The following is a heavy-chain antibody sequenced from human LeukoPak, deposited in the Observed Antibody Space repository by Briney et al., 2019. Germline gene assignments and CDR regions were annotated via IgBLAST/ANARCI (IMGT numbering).Heavy chain of an antibody. CDR2: IYTSGST. J-gene: IGHJ4*02. V-gene: IGHV4-4*07. D-gene: IGHD1-26*01. Sequence: PSETLSLTCTVSGGSISSYYWSWIRQPAGKRLEWIGRIYTSGSTNYNPSLKSRVTISLDPSKNQFSLKLNSVTAADTAVYYCARTQSQSGSYRYYFGYWGQGTLVTVSS. CDR3: ARTQSQSGSYRYYFGY. CDR1: GGSISSYY.